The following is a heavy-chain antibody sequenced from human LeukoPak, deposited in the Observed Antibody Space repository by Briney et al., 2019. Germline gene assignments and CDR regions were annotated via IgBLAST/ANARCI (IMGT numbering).Heavy chain of an antibody. V-gene: IGHV4-31*03. CDR1: GGSISSGDYY. CDR2: IYYSGST. Sequence: SQTLSLTCTVSGGSISSGDYYWSWIRPHPGKGLEWIGYIYYSGSTYYNPSLKSRVTISVDASKNQFSLKLSSVSAADTAVYYCARDTVGATNGFDPWGQGTLVTVSS. D-gene: IGHD1-26*01. CDR3: ARDTVGATNGFDP. J-gene: IGHJ5*02.